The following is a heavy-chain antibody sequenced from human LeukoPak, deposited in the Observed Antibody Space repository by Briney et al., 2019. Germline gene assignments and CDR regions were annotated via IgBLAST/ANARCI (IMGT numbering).Heavy chain of an antibody. CDR2: FGTAGDR. Sequence: GGPLRLSCAASGFTLSWYDIHWVRQPPGKGLEWVAGFGTAGDRYYLASVKGRFTIPREDARNVFYLQLNSLRAGDTAVYYCARGAYGGDNWHFDLWGRGTLVTVSS. CDR3: ARGAYGGDNWHFDL. V-gene: IGHV3-13*01. CDR1: GFTLSWYD. D-gene: IGHD2-21*01. J-gene: IGHJ2*01.